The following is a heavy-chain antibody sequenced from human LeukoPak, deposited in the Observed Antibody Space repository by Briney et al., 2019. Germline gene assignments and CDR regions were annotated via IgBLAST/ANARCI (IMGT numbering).Heavy chain of an antibody. Sequence: SETLSLTCTVSGGSISSYYWSWIRQPPGKGLEWIGRIYTSGSTNYNPSLKSRVTMSVDTSKNQFSLKLSSVTAADTAVYYCVGEKSFFGEAIWSQGTLVTVSS. V-gene: IGHV4-4*07. J-gene: IGHJ3*02. CDR2: IYTSGST. CDR1: GGSISSYY. CDR3: VGEKSFFGEAI. D-gene: IGHD3-10*01.